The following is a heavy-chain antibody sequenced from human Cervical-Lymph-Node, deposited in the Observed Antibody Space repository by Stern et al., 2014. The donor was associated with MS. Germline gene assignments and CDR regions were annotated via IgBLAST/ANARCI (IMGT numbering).Heavy chain of an antibody. D-gene: IGHD1-26*01. Sequence: QVQLVQSGAEVKKPGASVKVSCKASGYTLTSYYMHWVRQAPGQGLEWMGIINPSGGSTSYAQKFQGRVTMTRDTSTSTVYMELSSLRSEDTAVYYCAREGVGATPLVWGQGTMVTVSS. CDR1: GYTLTSYY. CDR2: INPSGGST. J-gene: IGHJ3*01. CDR3: AREGVGATPLV. V-gene: IGHV1-46*03.